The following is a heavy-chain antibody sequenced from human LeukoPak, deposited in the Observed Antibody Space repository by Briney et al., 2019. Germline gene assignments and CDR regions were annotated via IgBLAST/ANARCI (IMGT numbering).Heavy chain of an antibody. CDR3: ATYFYGDYASYYFDF. Sequence: SETLSLTCAVSGVSIGSSNWWSWARQPPGKGLEWIGEIYHSGTTNYNPSLKSRVTMSVDKSKNQFSLKLSSVTAADTAIYYCATYFYGDYASYYFDFWGQGTLVTASS. CDR1: GVSIGSSNW. V-gene: IGHV4-4*02. J-gene: IGHJ4*02. CDR2: IYHSGTT. D-gene: IGHD4-17*01.